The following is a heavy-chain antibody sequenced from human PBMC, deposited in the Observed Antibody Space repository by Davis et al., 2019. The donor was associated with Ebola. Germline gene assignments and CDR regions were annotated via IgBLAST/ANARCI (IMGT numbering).Heavy chain of an antibody. Sequence: SVQVSCKASAGTFSSYAISWVRQPPGHGLEWMGGIIPLFGTANYAHKFQGRVTITADKSTSTAYMELSSLRSEDTAVYYCARGSSSTLPPDYYYGMDVWGQGTTVTVSS. V-gene: IGHV1-69*06. J-gene: IGHJ6*02. CDR3: ARGSSSTLPPDYYYGMDV. D-gene: IGHD6-6*01. CDR2: IIPLFGTA. CDR1: AGTFSSYA.